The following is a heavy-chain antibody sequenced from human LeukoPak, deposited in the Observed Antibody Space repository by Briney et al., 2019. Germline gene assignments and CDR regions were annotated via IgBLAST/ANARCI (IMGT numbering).Heavy chain of an antibody. V-gene: IGHV1-8*01. J-gene: IGHJ5*02. Sequence: ASVKVSCKASGYTFTSYDINWVRQATAQGLEWMGWMNPNSGNTGYAQKFQGGVTMTRNTSISTAYMELSSLRSEDTAVYYCARPSSRGDLVDPWGQGTLVTLSS. CDR2: MNPNSGNT. D-gene: IGHD6-13*01. CDR3: ARPSSRGDLVDP. CDR1: GYTFTSYD.